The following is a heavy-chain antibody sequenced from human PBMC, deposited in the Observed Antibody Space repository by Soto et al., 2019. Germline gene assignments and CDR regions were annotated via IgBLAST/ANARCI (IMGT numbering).Heavy chain of an antibody. V-gene: IGHV1-24*01. CDR1: GYRLTELS. CDR2: FDPEDGET. Sequence: VASVKVSCKVSGYRLTELSMHWVRQAPGKGLEWMGGFDPEDGETIYAQKFQGRVTMTEDTSTDTAYMELSSLRSEDTAVYYCATSYYDYIWGPLKAFDIWGQGTMVTVSS. J-gene: IGHJ3*02. CDR3: ATSYYDYIWGPLKAFDI. D-gene: IGHD3-16*01.